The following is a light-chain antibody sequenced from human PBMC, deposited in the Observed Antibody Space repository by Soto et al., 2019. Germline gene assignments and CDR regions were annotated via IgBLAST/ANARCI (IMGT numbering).Light chain of an antibody. CDR3: QQYNSYSWT. CDR2: KAS. Sequence: DIQMTQSTSTLSASVGDRVTITCRASQSASTFLAWYQQKPGQAPKLLIYKASSLESGVPSRFSGSGSGTEFTLTISSLQPDDFATYYCQQYNSYSWTFAQGTKVAIK. V-gene: IGKV1-5*03. J-gene: IGKJ1*01. CDR1: QSASTF.